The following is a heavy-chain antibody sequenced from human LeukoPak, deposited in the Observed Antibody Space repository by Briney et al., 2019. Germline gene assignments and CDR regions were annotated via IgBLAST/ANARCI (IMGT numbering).Heavy chain of an antibody. V-gene: IGHV3-7*01. CDR2: IKQDGSEK. CDR1: GFTFSSYW. J-gene: IGHJ4*02. D-gene: IGHD7-27*01. CDR3: ARDLGLFDY. Sequence: GGSLRLSCAASGFTFSSYWVSWVRQALGKGLEWVANIKQDGSEKYYVDSVKGRFTISRDNAKNSLYLQMNSLRAEDTAVYYCARDLGLFDYWGQGTLVTVPS.